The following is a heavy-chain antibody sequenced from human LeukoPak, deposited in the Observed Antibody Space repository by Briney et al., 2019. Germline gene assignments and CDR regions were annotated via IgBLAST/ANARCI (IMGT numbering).Heavy chain of an antibody. CDR2: VYDTGRS. CDR3: ARHRRQDYYDSSGSLDH. Sequence: SETLSLTCTVSGGYITNYYWSWIRQPPGKGLEGIGYVYDTGRSNYNPSLKNRATISLGTSRNHFPLRLTSVTAADTAVYYCARHRRQDYYDSSGSLDHWGQGTLVTVSS. J-gene: IGHJ4*02. CDR1: GGYITNYY. D-gene: IGHD3-22*01. V-gene: IGHV4-59*08.